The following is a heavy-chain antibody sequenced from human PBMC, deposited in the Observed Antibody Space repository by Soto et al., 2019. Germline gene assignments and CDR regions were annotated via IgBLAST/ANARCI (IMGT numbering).Heavy chain of an antibody. CDR1: GGTFSSYA. J-gene: IGHJ4*02. CDR3: ATSRRDGYSDIDY. D-gene: IGHD4-17*01. V-gene: IGHV1-69*05. Sequence: QVQLVQSGAEVKKPGSSVKVSCKASGGTFSSYAISWVRQAPGQGLEWMGGIIPIFGTANYAQKFQGRVTXTXDAXTSTAYMELSSLRSEDTAVYYCATSRRDGYSDIDYWGQGTLVTVSS. CDR2: IIPIFGTA.